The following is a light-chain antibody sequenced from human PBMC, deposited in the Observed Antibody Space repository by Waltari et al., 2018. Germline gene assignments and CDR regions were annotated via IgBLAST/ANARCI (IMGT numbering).Light chain of an antibody. Sequence: EIVLTQSPATLSLSPGERATLSCRASQRVRSYLAWYQQKPGQAPRLLIYDTSNRATGLPARFSGSGSGTDFTLTISSLEPEDFAVYYCQQRSNWPPITFGQGTRLEIK. V-gene: IGKV3-11*01. J-gene: IGKJ5*01. CDR3: QQRSNWPPIT. CDR2: DTS. CDR1: QRVRSY.